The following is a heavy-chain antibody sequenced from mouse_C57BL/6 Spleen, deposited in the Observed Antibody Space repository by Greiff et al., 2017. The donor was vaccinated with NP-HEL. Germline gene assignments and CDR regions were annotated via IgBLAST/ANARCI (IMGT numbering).Heavy chain of an antibody. D-gene: IGHD1-1*01. CDR3: ARSEDYGSRYVGALDY. CDR1: GYAFSSYW. V-gene: IGHV1-80*01. Sequence: VKLQESGAELVKPGASVKISCKASGYAFSSYWMNWVKQRPGKGLEWIGQIYPGDGDTNYNGKFKGKATLTADKSSSTAYMQLSSLTSEDSAVYFCARSEDYGSRYVGALDYWGQGTSVTVSS. J-gene: IGHJ4*01. CDR2: IYPGDGDT.